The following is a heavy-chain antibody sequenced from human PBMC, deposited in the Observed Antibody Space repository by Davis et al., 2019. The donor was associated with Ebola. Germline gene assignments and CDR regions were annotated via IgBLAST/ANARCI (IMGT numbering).Heavy chain of an antibody. D-gene: IGHD1-26*01. J-gene: IGHJ3*02. Sequence: LRPSCTLSGGSISSYYWSWIRQPPGKGLEWFGYIYYSGSTNYNPPLKSRVTISVDTSKNQFSLKLSSVTAADTAVYYCARLPSSGSNGIDIWGQGTMVTVSS. CDR2: IYYSGST. V-gene: IGHV4-59*08. CDR3: ARLPSSGSNGIDI. CDR1: GGSISSYY.